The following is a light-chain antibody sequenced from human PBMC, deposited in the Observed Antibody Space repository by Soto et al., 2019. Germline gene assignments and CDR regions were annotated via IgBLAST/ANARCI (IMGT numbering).Light chain of an antibody. CDR2: GAS. Sequence: IVLKQSPDPLSLFPWESATLSCRASQSVSSSYLAWYQQKPGQAPRLLIYGASSMATGIPDRFSGSASGTDVTLTLRILDPEDFAVYYCQQDDTSPYTCGQGTKLEIK. CDR3: QQDDTSPYT. CDR1: QSVSSSY. J-gene: IGKJ2*01. V-gene: IGKV3-20*01.